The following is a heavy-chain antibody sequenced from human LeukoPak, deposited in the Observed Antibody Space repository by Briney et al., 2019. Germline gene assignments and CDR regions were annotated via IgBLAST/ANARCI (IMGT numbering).Heavy chain of an antibody. J-gene: IGHJ4*02. CDR3: ATPLDYHDNSGFHQGGD. CDR1: RFTFSDYY. V-gene: IGHV3-11*01. CDR2: ISSSGTTI. D-gene: IGHD3-22*01. Sequence: GGSLRLSCAASRFTFSDYYMSWIRQPPGKGLEWVSYISSSGTTIYYADSIKGRFTISRDNAKNSLYLQMTSLRAEDTAMYYCATPLDYHDNSGFHQGGDWGQGTLVTVSS.